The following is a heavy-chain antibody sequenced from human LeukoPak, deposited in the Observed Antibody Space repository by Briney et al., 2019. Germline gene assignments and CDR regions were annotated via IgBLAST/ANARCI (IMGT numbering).Heavy chain of an antibody. CDR1: GGSVSSSIYY. V-gene: IGHV4-39*01. CDR3: ARLGGSFGELSTHFDY. D-gene: IGHD3-10*01. CDR2: IYYSGST. J-gene: IGHJ4*02. Sequence: SETLSLTCTVSGGSVSSSIYYWGWIRQPPGKGLEWIGSIYYSGSTSYNPSLKSRVTISVDTSKNQFSLKLSSVTAADTAVYYCARLGGSFGELSTHFDYWGQGTLVTVS.